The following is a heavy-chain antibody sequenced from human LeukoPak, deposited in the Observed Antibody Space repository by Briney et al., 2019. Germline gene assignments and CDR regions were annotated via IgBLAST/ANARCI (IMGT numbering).Heavy chain of an antibody. D-gene: IGHD3-22*01. Sequence: ASVKVSCKASGYTFTSYGISWVRQAPGQGLEWMGWISVYNGNTNYAQKLQGRVTMTTDTSTTTAYMELRSLRSDDTAVYYCARGDYFDSSGYSGASLFDYWGQGTLVTVSS. CDR1: GYTFTSYG. CDR2: ISVYNGNT. V-gene: IGHV1-18*01. J-gene: IGHJ4*02. CDR3: ARGDYFDSSGYSGASLFDY.